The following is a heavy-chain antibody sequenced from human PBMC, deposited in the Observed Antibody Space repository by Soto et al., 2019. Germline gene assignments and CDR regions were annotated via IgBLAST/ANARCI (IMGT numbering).Heavy chain of an antibody. V-gene: IGHV1-2*04. Sequence: QVQLVQSGAEVKKPGASVKVSCKASGYTFTGYYMHWVRQAPGQGLEWMGWINPNSGGTNYAQKFQGWVTMTRDTSISTAYRELSRLRSDDTAVYYCARETGIAAAGTVYGMDVWGQGTTVTVSS. CDR1: GYTFTGYY. CDR3: ARETGIAAAGTVYGMDV. CDR2: INPNSGGT. J-gene: IGHJ6*02. D-gene: IGHD6-13*01.